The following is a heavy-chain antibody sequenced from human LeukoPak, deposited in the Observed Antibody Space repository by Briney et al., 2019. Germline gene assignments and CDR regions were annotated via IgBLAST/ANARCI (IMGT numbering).Heavy chain of an antibody. Sequence: GGSLRLSCAASGFTFSSNGMYWVRQTPGKGLEWVTFIRYDGSYKFYADSVKGRFTISRDNSKNTLYLQMNSLRAEDTALYYCARGGIITSYAFEIWGQGAMVTVSS. D-gene: IGHD3-10*01. V-gene: IGHV3-30*02. CDR3: ARGGIITSYAFEI. J-gene: IGHJ3*02. CDR1: GFTFSSNG. CDR2: IRYDGSYK.